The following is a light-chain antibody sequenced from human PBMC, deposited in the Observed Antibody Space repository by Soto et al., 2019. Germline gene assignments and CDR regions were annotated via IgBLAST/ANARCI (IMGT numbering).Light chain of an antibody. CDR2: EVS. J-gene: IGLJ2*01. V-gene: IGLV2-23*02. CDR3: CSYAGSSTFLV. Sequence: FSLTQPSSLSGSPGKSITISCTGNSNEVGSYNLVSWYQQHPGKAPKLMIYEVSKRPSGVSNRFSGSKSGNTASLTISGLQAEDEADYYCCSYAGSSTFLVFGGGTKVTVL. CDR1: SNEVGSYNL.